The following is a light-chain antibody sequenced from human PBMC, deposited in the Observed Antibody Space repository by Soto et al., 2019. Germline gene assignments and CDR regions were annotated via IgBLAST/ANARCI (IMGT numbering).Light chain of an antibody. Sequence: EIVLIESAATLSLSARERATLSCRASQSVGINLAWYQQKPGQAPRLRIYGASTRATGVPARFSGSRSRTDFTLSISSLQPEGFAVHFCHAEFNLPWTFAQGTKVDIK. CDR1: QSVGIN. CDR2: GAS. V-gene: IGKV3D-7*01. CDR3: HAEFNLPWT. J-gene: IGKJ1*01.